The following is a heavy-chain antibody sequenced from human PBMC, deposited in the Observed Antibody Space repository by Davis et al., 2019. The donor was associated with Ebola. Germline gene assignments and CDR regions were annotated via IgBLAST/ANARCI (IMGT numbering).Heavy chain of an antibody. J-gene: IGHJ5*02. Sequence: ASVKVSCKTFGYTFTSYGITWVRQAPGQGLEWMGWISAYNGKTSYAQNFQDRVTLTTDTSPTQAYMELRSLTSADTAVYYCARVSSWVGGGDSSVPWGQGTLVTVSS. CDR1: GYTFTSYG. CDR2: ISAYNGKT. D-gene: IGHD3-10*01. CDR3: ARVSSWVGGGDSSVP. V-gene: IGHV1-18*01.